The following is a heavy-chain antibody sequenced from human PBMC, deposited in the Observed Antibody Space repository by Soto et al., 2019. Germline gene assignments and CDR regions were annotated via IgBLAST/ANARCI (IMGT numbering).Heavy chain of an antibody. CDR2: INPNSGGT. V-gene: IGHV1-2*04. CDR1: GYTFTGYY. CDR3: ARGRKVTDLKYCSGGSCYTNLDAFDI. D-gene: IGHD2-15*01. Sequence: ASVKVSCKASGYTFTGYYMHWVRQAPGQGLEWMGWINPNSGGTNYAQKFQGWVSMTRDTSISTAYMELSRLRSDDTAMYYCARGRKVTDLKYCSGGSCYTNLDAFDIWGQGTMVTVSS. J-gene: IGHJ3*02.